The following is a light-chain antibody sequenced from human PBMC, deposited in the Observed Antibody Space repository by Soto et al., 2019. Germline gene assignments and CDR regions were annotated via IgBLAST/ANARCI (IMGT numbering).Light chain of an antibody. CDR2: SNN. V-gene: IGLV1-44*01. CDR1: SSNIGSNT. J-gene: IGLJ1*01. CDR3: AAWDDSLNAFYV. Sequence: VLTQPPSASGTPGQRVTISCSGSSSNIGSNTVNWYQQLPGTAPKLLIYSNNQRPSGVPDRFSGSKSGTSASLAISGLQSEDEADYYCAAWDDSLNAFYVFGTGTNVTVL.